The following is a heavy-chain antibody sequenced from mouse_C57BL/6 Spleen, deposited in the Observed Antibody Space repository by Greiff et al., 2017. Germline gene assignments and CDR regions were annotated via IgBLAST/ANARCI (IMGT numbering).Heavy chain of an antibody. CDR3: ARSPFTTVVATNFDY. V-gene: IGHV1-80*01. J-gene: IGHJ2*01. Sequence: QVQLKESGAELVKPGASVKISCKASGYAFSSYWMNWVKQRPGKGLEWIGQIYPGDGDTNYNGKFQGKATLTADKSSSTAYMQLSSLTSEDSAVYFCARSPFTTVVATNFDYWGQGTTLTVSS. D-gene: IGHD1-1*01. CDR2: IYPGDGDT. CDR1: GYAFSSYW.